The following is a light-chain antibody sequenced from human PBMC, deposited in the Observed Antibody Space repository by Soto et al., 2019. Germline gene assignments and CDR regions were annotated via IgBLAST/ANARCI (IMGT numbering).Light chain of an antibody. Sequence: EIVLTQSPGTLSLSPGERATLSCRAGQGVSSRYLAWYQQKPGQAPRLLIYGASSRATGIPDRFSGGGYGTDFTLTISRLEPEVCAVYYCQQYGSSPLTFGGGTKVEIK. CDR1: QGVSSRY. CDR3: QQYGSSPLT. V-gene: IGKV3-20*01. J-gene: IGKJ4*01. CDR2: GAS.